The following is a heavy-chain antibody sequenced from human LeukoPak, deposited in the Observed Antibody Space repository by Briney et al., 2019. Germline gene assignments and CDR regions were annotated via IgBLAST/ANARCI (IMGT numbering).Heavy chain of an antibody. V-gene: IGHV3-66*01. Sequence: GGSLRLSCEASGFTFSDYYMSWVRQPPGKGLEWVAVIYSGGNTYYADSVTDRFTISRDNSKNTLYLQMNSQRVEDTAVYYCARAYDWNYLYWGQGALVTVSS. D-gene: IGHD1-7*01. CDR2: IYSGGNT. CDR3: ARAYDWNYLY. CDR1: GFTFSDYY. J-gene: IGHJ4*02.